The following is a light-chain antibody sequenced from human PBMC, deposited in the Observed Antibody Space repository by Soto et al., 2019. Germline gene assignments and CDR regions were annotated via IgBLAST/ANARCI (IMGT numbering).Light chain of an antibody. CDR3: QQYHSYRT. J-gene: IGKJ1*01. CDR2: AAS. V-gene: IGKV1-9*01. CDR1: QGISSY. Sequence: DIQMTQSPSTLSGSVGDRVTITCRASQGISSYLGWYQQKPGKAPNLLIYAASTLQSGVPSRFSGSGSGTEFTLTISTLQPDDFATYYCQQYHSYRTFGQGTKVDTK.